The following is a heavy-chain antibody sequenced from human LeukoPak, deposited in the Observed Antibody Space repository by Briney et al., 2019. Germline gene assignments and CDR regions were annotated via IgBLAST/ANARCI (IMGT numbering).Heavy chain of an antibody. CDR2: IRYDGSNK. Sequence: HSGGSLRLSCAASGFTFSSYGMHWVRQAPGKGLEWVAFIRYDGSNKYYADSVKGRFTISRDNSKNTLYLQMNSLRAEDTAVYYCAKAEGQLLQSDYWGQGTLVTVSS. CDR1: GFTFSSYG. J-gene: IGHJ4*02. V-gene: IGHV3-30*02. CDR3: AKAEGQLLQSDY. D-gene: IGHD2-2*01.